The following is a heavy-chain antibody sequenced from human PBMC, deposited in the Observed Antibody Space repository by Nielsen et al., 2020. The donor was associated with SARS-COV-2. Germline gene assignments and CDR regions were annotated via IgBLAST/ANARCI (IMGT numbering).Heavy chain of an antibody. V-gene: IGHV2-70*11. CDR3: ARILEYSSSFGYMDV. D-gene: IGHD6-6*01. J-gene: IGHJ6*03. Sequence: SGPTLVKPTQTLTLTCTFSGFSLSTSGMCVSWIRQPPGKALEWLARIDWDDDKYYSTSLKTRLTISKDTSKNQVVLTMTNMDPVDTATYYCARILEYSSSFGYMDVWGKGTTVTVSS. CDR2: IDWDDDK. CDR1: GFSLSTSGMC.